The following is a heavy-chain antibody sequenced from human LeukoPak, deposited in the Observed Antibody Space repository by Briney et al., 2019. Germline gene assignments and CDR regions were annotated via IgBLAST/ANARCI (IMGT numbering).Heavy chain of an antibody. D-gene: IGHD3-10*01. J-gene: IGHJ3*02. CDR2: IYRDGAT. Sequence: GGSLRLSCAASGFTISSNYMSWVRQAPGKGLAWVSVIYRDGATYYADSVKGRFTVSRDNSTNTLYLQMSSLSAEDTAVYYCARVRAVRLDGLDIWGQGTMVIVSS. CDR3: ARVRAVRLDGLDI. V-gene: IGHV3-53*01. CDR1: GFTISSNY.